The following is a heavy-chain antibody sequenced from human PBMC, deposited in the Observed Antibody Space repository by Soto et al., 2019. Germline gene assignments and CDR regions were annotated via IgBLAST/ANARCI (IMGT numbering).Heavy chain of an antibody. D-gene: IGHD3-16*01. V-gene: IGHV3-7*01. CDR3: ARITYSYGWIYDY. J-gene: IGHJ4*01. Sequence: GGSLRLSCAASGFTFSSYWISWVRQAPGKGLEWVANIKQDGSEKYYMDSVKGRFTISRDNAKNSLYLQMNSLRAEDTAVFFCARITYSYGWIYDYWGQGTLVTVSS. CDR1: GFTFSSYW. CDR2: IKQDGSEK.